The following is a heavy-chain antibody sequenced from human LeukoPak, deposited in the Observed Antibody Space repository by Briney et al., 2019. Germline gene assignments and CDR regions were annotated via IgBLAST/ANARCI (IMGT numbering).Heavy chain of an antibody. CDR3: ASIETGDSDY. CDR1: GGSICSYY. V-gene: IGHV4-59*01. J-gene: IGHJ4*02. Sequence: SETLSLTCTVSGGSICSYYWSWIRQPPGKGLEWIGYIYYSGSTNYNPSLKSRVTISVDTSKNQFSLKLSSVTAADTAVYYCASIETGDSDYWGQGTLVTVSS. D-gene: IGHD7-27*01. CDR2: IYYSGST.